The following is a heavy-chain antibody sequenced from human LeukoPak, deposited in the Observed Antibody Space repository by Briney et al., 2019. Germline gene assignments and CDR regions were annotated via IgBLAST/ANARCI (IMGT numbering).Heavy chain of an antibody. J-gene: IGHJ6*03. CDR2: IIPIFGTA. V-gene: IGHV1-69*13. D-gene: IGHD6-13*01. CDR1: GCTFSSYA. CDR3: ATAAAGTAYYYYMDV. Sequence: GASVKVSCKASGCTFSSYAISWVRQAPGQGLEWMGGIIPIFGTANYAQKFQGRVTITADESAGTAYMELSSLRSEDTAVYYCATAAAGTAYYYYMDVWGKGTTVTISS.